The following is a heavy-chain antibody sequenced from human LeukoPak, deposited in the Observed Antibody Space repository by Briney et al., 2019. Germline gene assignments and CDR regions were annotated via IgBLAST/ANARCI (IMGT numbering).Heavy chain of an antibody. CDR3: ARDGWLQPYYFDY. D-gene: IGHD5-24*01. V-gene: IGHV4-4*07. CDR1: GGSLSNYY. J-gene: IGHJ4*02. Sequence: SETLSLTCTVSGGSLSNYYWSLIPPPARKGLEWIGRIYTSGSTNYNPSLKSRVTMSVDTSKNQFSLKLSSVTAADTAVYYCARDGWLQPYYFDYWGQGTLVTVSS. CDR2: IYTSGST.